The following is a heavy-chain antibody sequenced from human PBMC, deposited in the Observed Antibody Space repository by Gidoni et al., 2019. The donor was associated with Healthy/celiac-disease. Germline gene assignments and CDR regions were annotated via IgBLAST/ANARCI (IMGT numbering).Heavy chain of an antibody. CDR3: SVFSYYYYGMAV. CDR2: ISSSSSYL. Sequence: EVQLVESGGGIVKPGGSLRRSWSASGFTFSSYSMNWVRQAPGKGLEWVSSISSSSSYLYYAESVKGRFTSSRDNAKNSLYLQMSSLRADDTAVYYCSVFSYYYYGMAVGGQGTTVTVSS. D-gene: IGHD3-9*01. CDR1: GFTFSSYS. J-gene: IGHJ6*02. V-gene: IGHV3-21*01.